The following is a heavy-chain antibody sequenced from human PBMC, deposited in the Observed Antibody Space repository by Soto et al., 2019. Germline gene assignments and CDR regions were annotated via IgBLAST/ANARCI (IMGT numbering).Heavy chain of an antibody. CDR3: ARGGTMVRGVGLSAYDS. D-gene: IGHD3-10*01. J-gene: IGHJ4*02. Sequence: SQTLSLTCAISGDSVSTNSAAWNWIRQSPSRGLEWLGRTYYRSKWYDDYAVSVKSRIIINPDTSRNQFSLHLNPVTPEDTAVYYCARGGTMVRGVGLSAYDSWGQGTLLTVSS. CDR1: GDSVSTNSAA. CDR2: TYYRSKWYD. V-gene: IGHV6-1*01.